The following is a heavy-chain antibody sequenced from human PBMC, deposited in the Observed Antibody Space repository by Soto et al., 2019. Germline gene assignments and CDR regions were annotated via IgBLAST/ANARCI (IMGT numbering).Heavy chain of an antibody. CDR2: IAFDGTNK. CDR1: GFAFSSFG. Sequence: QVQLVESGGGVVQPGRSLRLSCAASGFAFSSFGMHWVRQAPGKGLEWVAVIAFDGTNKYYVDAVKGRFTISRDNSRDTLYLHMNNLRAEDTAVYYCARPRAGRTWFLEYYYGMDVWGQGTTVTVSS. V-gene: IGHV3-30*03. D-gene: IGHD3-3*01. CDR3: ARPRAGRTWFLEYYYGMDV. J-gene: IGHJ6*02.